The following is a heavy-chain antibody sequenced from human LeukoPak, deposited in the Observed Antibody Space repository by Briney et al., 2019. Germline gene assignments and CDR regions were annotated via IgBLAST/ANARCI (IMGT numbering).Heavy chain of an antibody. CDR1: GFKFSDYY. CDR3: ARNWFDP. Sequence: GGSLRLSCAASGFKFSDYYMSWVRQAPGKGLEWVSVIYSGGSTYYADSVKGRFTISRDKSKNTVYLQMNSLRFEDTAMYYCARNWFDPWGQGTLSPSPQ. CDR2: IYSGGST. J-gene: IGHJ5*02. V-gene: IGHV3-53*05.